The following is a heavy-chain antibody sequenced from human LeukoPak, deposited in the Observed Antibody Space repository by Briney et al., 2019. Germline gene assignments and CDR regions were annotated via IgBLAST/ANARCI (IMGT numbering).Heavy chain of an antibody. V-gene: IGHV3-33*01. Sequence: GGSLRLSRAASGFTFSTYGMHWVRQAPGKGLEWVAIIYFDGSNKYYADSVKGRFTISRDNSRNTLYLQMISLRADDTAVYYCARDLWDSSGKAFDYWGQGTLVTVSS. CDR3: ARDLWDSSGKAFDY. CDR2: IYFDGSNK. CDR1: GFTFSTYG. D-gene: IGHD3-22*01. J-gene: IGHJ4*02.